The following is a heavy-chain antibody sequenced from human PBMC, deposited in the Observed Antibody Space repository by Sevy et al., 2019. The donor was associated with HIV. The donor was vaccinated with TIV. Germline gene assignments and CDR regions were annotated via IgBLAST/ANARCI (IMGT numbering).Heavy chain of an antibody. V-gene: IGHV4-61*01. CDR2: IYYSGST. CDR3: AREDGKWWYFDY. CDR1: GGSVSSGSYY. D-gene: IGHD2-8*01. Sequence: SETLSLTCTVSGGSVSSGSYYWSWIRQPPGKGLEWIGYIYYSGSTNYNPSLKSRVTISVDTSKNQFSLKLSSVTAADTAVYYCAREDGKWWYFDYWGQGTLVTVSS. J-gene: IGHJ4*02.